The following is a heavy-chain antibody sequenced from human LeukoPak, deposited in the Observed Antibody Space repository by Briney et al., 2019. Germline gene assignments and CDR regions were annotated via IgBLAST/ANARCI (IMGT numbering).Heavy chain of an antibody. J-gene: IGHJ4*02. CDR3: ARVPLRFLDPFDY. V-gene: IGHV4-34*01. Sequence: SATLSLTRAVYGGSFTGYYSSWIRQTPGKGLEWIGEINLSGGANYNPSLKSRVTISADTSTSQFSLKLVSVTAADTAVYYCARVPLRFLDPFDYWGQGTLVTVSS. CDR2: INLSGGA. D-gene: IGHD3-3*01. CDR1: GGSFTGYY.